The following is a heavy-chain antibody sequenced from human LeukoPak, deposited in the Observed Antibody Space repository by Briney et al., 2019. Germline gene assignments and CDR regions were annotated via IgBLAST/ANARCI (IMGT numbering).Heavy chain of an antibody. CDR2: ISAYNGNT. J-gene: IGHJ4*02. D-gene: IGHD3-10*01. CDR3: ARGLLWFGELSNDDY. V-gene: IGHV1-18*01. Sequence: APVKVSCKASGYTFTCYGISWVRQAPGQGLEWMGWISAYNGNTNYAQKLQGRVTMTTDTSTSTAYMELRSLRSDDTAVYYCARGLLWFGELSNDDYWGQGTLVTVSS. CDR1: GYTFTCYG.